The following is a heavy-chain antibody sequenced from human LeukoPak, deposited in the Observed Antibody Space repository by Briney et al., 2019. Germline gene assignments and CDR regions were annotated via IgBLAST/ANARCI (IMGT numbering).Heavy chain of an antibody. CDR2: IIPIFGTA. D-gene: IGHD2-2*01. CDR1: GGTFSSYA. CDR3: ARENGYQLLRGYWYFDL. Sequence: SVKVSCKASGGTFSSYAISWVRQAPGQGLEWMGGIIPIFGTANYAQKLQGRVTMTTDTSTSTAYMELRSLRSDDTAVYYCARENGYQLLRGYWYFDLWGRGTLVTVSS. J-gene: IGHJ2*01. V-gene: IGHV1-69*05.